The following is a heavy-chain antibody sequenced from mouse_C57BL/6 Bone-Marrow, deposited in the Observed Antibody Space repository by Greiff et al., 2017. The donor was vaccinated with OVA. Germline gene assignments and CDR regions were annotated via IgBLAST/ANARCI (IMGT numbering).Heavy chain of an antibody. CDR1: GFTFTDYY. J-gene: IGHJ3*01. CDR2: IRNKANGYTT. V-gene: IGHV7-3*01. Sequence: EVKLVESGGGLVQPGGSLSLSCAASGFTFTDYYMSWVRQPPGKALEWLGFIRNKANGYTTEYSASVKGRFTISRDNSQSILYLQMNALRAEDSATYYCETGSGLFAYWGQGTLVTVSA. D-gene: IGHD3-2*02. CDR3: ETGSGLFAY.